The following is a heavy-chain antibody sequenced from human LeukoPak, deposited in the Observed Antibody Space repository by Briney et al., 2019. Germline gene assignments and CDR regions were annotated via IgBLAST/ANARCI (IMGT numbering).Heavy chain of an antibody. Sequence: SETLSLTCTVSGGSISSGGYYWSWIRQPPGKGLEWIGSIYYSGSTYYNPSLKSRVTISVDTSKNQFSLKLSSVTAADTAVYYCAREISGIAVAGPFDYWGQGTLVTVSS. CDR3: AREISGIAVAGPFDY. CDR1: GGSISSGGYY. J-gene: IGHJ4*02. V-gene: IGHV4-39*07. CDR2: IYYSGST. D-gene: IGHD6-19*01.